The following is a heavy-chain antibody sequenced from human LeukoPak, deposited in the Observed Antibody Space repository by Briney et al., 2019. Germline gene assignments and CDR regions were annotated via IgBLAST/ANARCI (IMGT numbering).Heavy chain of an antibody. V-gene: IGHV1-2*02. CDR2: INPNGGGT. Sequence: ASVKVSCKASGYIFTGDFMHWVRQAPGQGLEWMGWINPNGGGTNYAQKFQGRVTMTRDTSISTAYMELIGLRSDDTAVYYCASGYRFGNWGQGTLVTVSS. CDR3: ASGYRFGN. CDR1: GYIFTGDF. J-gene: IGHJ4*02. D-gene: IGHD5-18*01.